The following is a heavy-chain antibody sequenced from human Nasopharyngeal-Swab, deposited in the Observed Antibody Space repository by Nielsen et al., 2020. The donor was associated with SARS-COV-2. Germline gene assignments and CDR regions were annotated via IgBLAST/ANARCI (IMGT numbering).Heavy chain of an antibody. CDR1: GYSFTEHW. J-gene: IGHJ3*02. Sequence: GGSLSLSCEASGYSFTEHWIGWVRRMPGRGLEYVGIIHPRASDTRYSPSFQGRVTISVDKSISTAYLRWSSLEASDTAIYYCVTSSTVTHDDFYMWGQGTLVTVSS. V-gene: IGHV5-51*01. CDR3: VTSSTVTHDDFYM. CDR2: IHPRASDT. D-gene: IGHD4-17*01.